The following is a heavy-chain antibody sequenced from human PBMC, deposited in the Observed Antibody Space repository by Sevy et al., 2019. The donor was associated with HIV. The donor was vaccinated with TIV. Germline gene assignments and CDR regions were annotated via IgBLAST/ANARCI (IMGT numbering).Heavy chain of an antibody. J-gene: IGHJ3*02. CDR2: ISSSSSYI. D-gene: IGHD3-10*01. Sequence: GGSLRLSCAASGFTFSSYSMNWVRQAPGKGLEWVSSISSSSSYIYYADSVKGRFTISRDNAKKSLYLQMNSLRAEDTAVYYCARYKWFGEKEAFDIWGQGTMVTVSS. V-gene: IGHV3-21*01. CDR3: ARYKWFGEKEAFDI. CDR1: GFTFSSYS.